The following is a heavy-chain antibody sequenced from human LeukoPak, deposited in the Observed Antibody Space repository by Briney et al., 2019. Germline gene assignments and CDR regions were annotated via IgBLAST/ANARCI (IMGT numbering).Heavy chain of an antibody. Sequence: SGTLSLTCTVSGGSITSYYWSWIRQPPGKGLEWIGHFFSSGTTNYNPSLKSRVTMSVDTSTNQFSLNLSSVTAADSALYYCATVGSGSYRDWGQGTLVTVSS. CDR1: GGSITSYY. J-gene: IGHJ4*02. D-gene: IGHD1-26*01. CDR2: FFSSGTT. V-gene: IGHV4-4*07. CDR3: ATVGSGSYRD.